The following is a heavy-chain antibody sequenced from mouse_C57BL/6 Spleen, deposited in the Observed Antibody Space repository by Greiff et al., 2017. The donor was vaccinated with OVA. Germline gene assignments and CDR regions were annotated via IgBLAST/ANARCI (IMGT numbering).Heavy chain of an antibody. J-gene: IGHJ3*01. Sequence: QVQLKQPGAELVMPGASVKLSCKASGYTFTSYWMHWVKQRPGQGLEWIGEIDPSDSYTNYNQKFKGKSTLTVDKSSSTAYMQLSSLTSEDSAVYYCANWDVAYWGQGTLVTVSA. V-gene: IGHV1-69*01. CDR1: GYTFTSYW. D-gene: IGHD4-1*01. CDR2: IDPSDSYT. CDR3: ANWDVAY.